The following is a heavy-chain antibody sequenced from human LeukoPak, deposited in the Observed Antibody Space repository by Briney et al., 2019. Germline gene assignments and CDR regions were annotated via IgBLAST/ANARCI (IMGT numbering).Heavy chain of an antibody. CDR2: IYYSGSA. CDR3: ARGSTRSSWYTDY. Sequence: SETLSLACTVSGGSISSGGYYWSWIRQHPGKGLEWIGYIYYSGSAYYNPSLKSRVTISVDTSKNQFSLKLSSVTAADTAVYYCARGSTRSSWYTDYWGQGTLVTVSS. CDR1: GGSISSGGYY. V-gene: IGHV4-31*03. D-gene: IGHD6-13*01. J-gene: IGHJ4*02.